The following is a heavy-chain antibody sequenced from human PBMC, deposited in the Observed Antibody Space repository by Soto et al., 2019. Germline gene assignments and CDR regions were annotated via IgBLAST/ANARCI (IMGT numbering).Heavy chain of an antibody. CDR1: GFTFRSYT. V-gene: IGHV3-43*01. Sequence: GGSLRLSCVASGFTFRSYTMHWVRQAPGKGLEWVSLISRDGTNTNYAESVKGRFTISRDNSKNSLYLQMNSLRTEDTALYYCVKETYYYDVSSYYPLGSWGQGTLVTVSS. J-gene: IGHJ5*02. CDR3: VKETYYYDVSSYYPLGS. D-gene: IGHD3-22*01. CDR2: ISRDGTNT.